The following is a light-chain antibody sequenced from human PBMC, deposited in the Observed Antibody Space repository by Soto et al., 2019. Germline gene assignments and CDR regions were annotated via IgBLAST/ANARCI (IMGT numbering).Light chain of an antibody. CDR3: QQYENLPT. J-gene: IGKJ5*01. CDR1: QNINNY. V-gene: IGKV1-33*01. Sequence: DIQMTQSPSALSASLGDRGTITCQASQNINNYLNWYQQKPGRAPKLLIYDASNLEAGVPSRSRGSGSGTDFTFTISRLQPEDIATYYCQQYENLPTFGQGTRLEIK. CDR2: DAS.